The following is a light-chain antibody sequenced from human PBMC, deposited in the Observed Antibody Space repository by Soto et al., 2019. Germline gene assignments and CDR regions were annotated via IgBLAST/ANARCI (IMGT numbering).Light chain of an antibody. CDR2: DAS. J-gene: IGKJ2*01. CDR1: QSVSSY. CDR3: PQRSNWPPYT. V-gene: IGKV3-11*01. Sequence: EIVLTQSPATLSLSPGERATLSCRASQSVSSYLAWYQQKPGQAPRLLIYDASNRATGIPARFSGSGSGTDFTLTICSLEPEDCAVYYCPQRSNWPPYTFGQGTKLEIK.